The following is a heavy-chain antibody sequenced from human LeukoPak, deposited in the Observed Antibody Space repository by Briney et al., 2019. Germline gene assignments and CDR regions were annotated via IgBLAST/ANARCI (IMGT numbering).Heavy chain of an antibody. J-gene: IGHJ5*02. D-gene: IGHD5-12*01. CDR1: GYTFTSYA. CDR3: ARGGVATSVGQNWFDP. Sequence: ASVKVSCKASGYTFTSYAISWVRQAPGQGLEWMGWISADNGNTDYAQRFQGRVTMTTDTSTSTAYMELRSLRSDDTAVYYCARGGVATSVGQNWFDPWGQGTLVTVSS. V-gene: IGHV1-18*01. CDR2: ISADNGNT.